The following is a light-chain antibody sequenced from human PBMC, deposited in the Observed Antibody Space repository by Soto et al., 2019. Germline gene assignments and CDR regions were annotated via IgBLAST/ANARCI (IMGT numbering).Light chain of an antibody. CDR2: GAS. CDR1: QILLHSNGYNY. Sequence: DIVMTQSPLSLPATPVDPASISFRSSQILLHSNGYNYLDWYLQKPGQSPQLLIYGASTRATGVPGRFSGTGSGTEFTLTISSLQSEDSAVYYCQQYNHWWTFGQGTKVDI. V-gene: IGKV2-28*01. J-gene: IGKJ1*01. CDR3: QQYNHWWT.